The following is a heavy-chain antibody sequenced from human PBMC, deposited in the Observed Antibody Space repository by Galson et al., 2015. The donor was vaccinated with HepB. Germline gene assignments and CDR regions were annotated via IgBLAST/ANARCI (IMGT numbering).Heavy chain of an antibody. CDR2: INTNTGSP. CDR3: ARGVTEVVVQWGDWFDP. CDR1: GYTFTNYP. V-gene: IGHV7-4-1*02. J-gene: IGHJ5*02. Sequence: SVKVSCKASGYTFTNYPMNWVRQAPGQGLEWMGWINTNTGSPTYAQGFTGRFVFSLDTSVSTAYLQISSLKPEDTAVYFCARGVTEVVVQWGDWFDPWGQGALVTVSP. D-gene: IGHD2-15*01.